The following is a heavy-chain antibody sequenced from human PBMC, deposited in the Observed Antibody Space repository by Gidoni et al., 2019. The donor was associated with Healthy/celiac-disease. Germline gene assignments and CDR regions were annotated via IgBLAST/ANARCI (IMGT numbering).Heavy chain of an antibody. CDR1: GYSFTTYW. J-gene: IGHJ4*02. V-gene: IGHV5-51*01. CDR3: ARRSFWGSGSYYDY. Sequence: EVQLVQPGAEVNKPGESLRISCKASGYSFTTYWIGWVRQMPGRGLEWMGNIYPGDSDTRYSPSFQGQVTISAGKSISTAYLQWSSLKASDTAMYYCARRSFWGSGSYYDYWGQGTLVTVSS. CDR2: IYPGDSDT. D-gene: IGHD3-10*01.